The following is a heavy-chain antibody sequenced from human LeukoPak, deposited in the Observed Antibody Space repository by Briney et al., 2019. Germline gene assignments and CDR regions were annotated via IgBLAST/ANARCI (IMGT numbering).Heavy chain of an antibody. Sequence: VASVKVSCKASGGTFSSYAISWVRQAPGQGLEWMGGIIPIFGTANYAQKFQGRVTITTDESTSTAYMELSSLRSEDTAVYYCARGGIAAHPDYYYYMDVSGKGTTVTVFS. CDR3: ARGGIAAHPDYYYYMDV. CDR1: GGTFSSYA. J-gene: IGHJ6*03. D-gene: IGHD6-6*01. CDR2: IIPIFGTA. V-gene: IGHV1-69*05.